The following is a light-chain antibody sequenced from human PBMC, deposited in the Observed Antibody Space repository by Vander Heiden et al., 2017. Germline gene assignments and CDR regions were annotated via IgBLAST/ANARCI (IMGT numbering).Light chain of an antibody. CDR1: SPNIGAGYD. Sequence: QSVLTPPPTVSGAPGQRLTIACPGHSPNIGAGYDVHWYQQLPGTAPKLLIYGNSDRPSGVPDRFSGSKSGTSASLAITGLQAEDEADYHCQSYDASLSAYVVFGGGTKLTVL. J-gene: IGLJ2*01. CDR3: QSYDASLSAYVV. CDR2: GNS. V-gene: IGLV1-40*01.